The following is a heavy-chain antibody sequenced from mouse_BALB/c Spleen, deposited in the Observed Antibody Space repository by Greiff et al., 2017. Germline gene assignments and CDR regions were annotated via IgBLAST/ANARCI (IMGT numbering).Heavy chain of an antibody. Sequence: EVKLMESGGGLVQPGGSMKLSCVASGFTFSNYWMNWVRQSPEKGLEWVAEIRLKSNNYATHYAESVKGRFTISRDDSKSSVYLQMNNLRAEDTGIYYCTRNGSPYYYAMDYWGQGTSVTVSS. V-gene: IGHV6-6*02. J-gene: IGHJ4*01. D-gene: IGHD2-2*01. CDR2: IRLKSNNYAT. CDR1: GFTFSNYW. CDR3: TRNGSPYYYAMDY.